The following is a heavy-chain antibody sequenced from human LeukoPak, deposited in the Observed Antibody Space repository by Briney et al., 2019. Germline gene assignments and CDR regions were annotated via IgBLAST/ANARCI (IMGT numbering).Heavy chain of an antibody. J-gene: IGHJ4*02. D-gene: IGHD3-9*01. CDR3: AREVGYYDILTGKIDY. Sequence: PGGSLRLSCAASGFTFSSYSMNWVRQAPGKGLEWVSSISSSSSYLYYADSVKGRFTISRDNAKNSLYLQMNSLRAEDTAAYYCAREVGYYDILTGKIDYWGQGTLVTVSS. CDR1: GFTFSSYS. CDR2: ISSSSSYL. V-gene: IGHV3-21*01.